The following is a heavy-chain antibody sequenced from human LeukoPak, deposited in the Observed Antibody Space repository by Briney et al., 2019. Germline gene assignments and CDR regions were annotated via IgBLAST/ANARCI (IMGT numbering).Heavy chain of an antibody. Sequence: PGGSLGLSFVGSGFTLSNHFMGWFPQARGKGREWLSYINNKGDNILYKDSVKGRFTISGDNAENSVYLQMNSLKAEDTAVYYCATSRVFDYWGQGALVTVSS. V-gene: IGHV3-11*04. CDR3: ATSRVFDY. CDR1: GFTLSNHF. J-gene: IGHJ4*02. CDR2: INNKGDNI.